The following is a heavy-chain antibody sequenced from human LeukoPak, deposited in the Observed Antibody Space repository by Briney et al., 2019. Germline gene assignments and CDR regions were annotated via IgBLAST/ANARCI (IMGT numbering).Heavy chain of an antibody. CDR3: AKEGKSVVIIPYYFDY. D-gene: IGHD3-22*01. V-gene: IGHV3-23*01. CDR1: GFTFSSYA. CDR2: INDNGAGT. J-gene: IGHJ4*02. Sequence: GGSLRLSCAASGFTFSSYAMSWVRQAPGKGLKWVSTINDNGAGTYYADSVKGRFTISRDNSYNTVSLQMNSLRDEDTGVYYCAKEGKSVVIIPYYFDYWGQGTLVTVSS.